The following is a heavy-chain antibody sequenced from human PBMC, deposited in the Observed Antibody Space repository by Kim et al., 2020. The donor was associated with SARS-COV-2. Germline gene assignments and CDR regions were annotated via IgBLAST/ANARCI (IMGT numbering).Heavy chain of an antibody. CDR3: ARDSFGQLAAYFDY. Sequence: GGSLRLSCAASGFTFSSYSMNWVRQAPGKGLEWVSSISSSSSYIYYADSVKGRFTISRDNAKNSLYLQMNSLRAEDTAVYYCARDSFGQLAAYFDYWGQGTLVTVSS. V-gene: IGHV3-21*01. CDR2: ISSSSSYI. D-gene: IGHD6-6*01. CDR1: GFTFSSYS. J-gene: IGHJ4*02.